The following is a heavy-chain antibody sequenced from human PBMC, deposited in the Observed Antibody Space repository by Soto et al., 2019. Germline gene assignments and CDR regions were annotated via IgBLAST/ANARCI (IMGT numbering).Heavy chain of an antibody. D-gene: IGHD3-3*01. CDR1: GATFSTSS. J-gene: IGHJ4*02. Sequence: QVQLEQSGAEVKKSGSSVKVSCKVSGATFSTSSISWVRQAPGQGLEWMGAIIPIFGTTNYAQEFQGRLTITPDESTRTAYMELTTLGSQDTALYFCARDNLEDIDLRGYCFDSWGQGTLVTVSS. CDR3: ARDNLEDIDLRGYCFDS. V-gene: IGHV1-69*01. CDR2: IIPIFGTT.